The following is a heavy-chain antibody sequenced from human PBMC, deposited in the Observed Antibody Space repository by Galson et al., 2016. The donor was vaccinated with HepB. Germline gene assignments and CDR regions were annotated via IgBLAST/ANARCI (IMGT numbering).Heavy chain of an antibody. CDR3: AGDPGYDFWSGYISHNRFDF. Sequence: SLRLSCAVSGFTFSRYWMHWARQAPGKGLVWVAHINNDGRTTTYADSVEGRFTISRDNAKNTVYLQMNSLRAEDTAVYYCAGDPGYDFWSGYISHNRFDFWGRGTLVTVSS. V-gene: IGHV3-74*03. CDR1: GFTFSRYW. J-gene: IGHJ4*02. CDR2: INNDGRTT. D-gene: IGHD3-3*01.